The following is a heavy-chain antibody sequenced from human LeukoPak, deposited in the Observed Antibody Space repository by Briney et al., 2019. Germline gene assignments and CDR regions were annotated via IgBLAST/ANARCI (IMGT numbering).Heavy chain of an antibody. J-gene: IGHJ5*02. CDR3: ARPFRYQPPLSGRGWFDP. V-gene: IGHV3-7*01. D-gene: IGHD2-2*01. Sequence: PGGSLRLSCAASGFTFSSYWMSWVRQAPGKGLEWVANIKQDGSEKYYVDSVKGGFTISRDNAKNSLYLRMNSLRAEDTAVYYCARPFRYQPPLSGRGWFDPWGQGTLVTVSS. CDR1: GFTFSSYW. CDR2: IKQDGSEK.